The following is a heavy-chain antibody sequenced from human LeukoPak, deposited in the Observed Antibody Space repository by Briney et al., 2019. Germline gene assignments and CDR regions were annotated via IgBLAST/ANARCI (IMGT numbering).Heavy chain of an antibody. V-gene: IGHV1-2*02. CDR1: GYTFTGYY. D-gene: IGHD5-24*01. CDR3: ASRGSRDGYNLDY. J-gene: IGHJ4*02. CDR2: INPNSGGT. Sequence: GASVKVSCKASGYTFTGYYMHWVRQAPGQGLEWMGWINPNSGGTNYAQKFQGRVTMTRDTFISTAYMELSRLRSDDTAVYYCASRGSRDGYNLDYWGQGTLVTVSS.